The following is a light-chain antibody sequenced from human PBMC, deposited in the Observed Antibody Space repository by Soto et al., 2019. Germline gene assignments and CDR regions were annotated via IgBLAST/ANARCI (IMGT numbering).Light chain of an antibody. J-gene: IGLJ3*02. Sequence: QSALTQPASVSGSPGQSITISCTGTSSDIGTYDLVSWYQHHPGKAPKLMIYEVNQRPSGVSNRFSASKSGNTASLTISGLQAEDEADYYCGTWDSSLSAWVFGGGTQLTVL. V-gene: IGLV2-23*02. CDR1: SSDIGTYDL. CDR3: GTWDSSLSAWV. CDR2: EVN.